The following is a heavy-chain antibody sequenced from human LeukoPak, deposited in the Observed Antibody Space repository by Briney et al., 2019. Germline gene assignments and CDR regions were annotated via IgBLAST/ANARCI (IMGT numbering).Heavy chain of an antibody. CDR1: GFTFSHFG. CDR3: ARIKTVAGMQYYYYYMDV. V-gene: IGHV3-33*03. D-gene: IGHD6-19*01. CDR2: IWSDATNQ. J-gene: IGHJ6*03. Sequence: PGTSLTLSCEASGFTFSHFGMHWVRQAPGKGLEWVAVIWSDATNQYYADSVKGRFTISRDNAKNSLYLQMNSLRAEDTALYYCARIKTVAGMQYYYYYMDVWGKGTTVTVSS.